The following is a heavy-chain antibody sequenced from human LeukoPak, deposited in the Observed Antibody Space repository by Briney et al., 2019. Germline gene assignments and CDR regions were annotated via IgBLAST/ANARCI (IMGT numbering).Heavy chain of an antibody. CDR2: ISSSGGYI. Sequence: GGSLRLSCAASGFSIKTYSMTWVRQAPGKGLEWVSTISSSGGYIYYADSVKGRFTISRDTAKNSLYLQMNSLRVKDTAVYNCARLRDTVTSASDYWGQGTLVTVSS. D-gene: IGHD4-17*01. CDR1: GFSIKTYS. CDR3: ARLRDTVTSASDY. V-gene: IGHV3-21*01. J-gene: IGHJ4*02.